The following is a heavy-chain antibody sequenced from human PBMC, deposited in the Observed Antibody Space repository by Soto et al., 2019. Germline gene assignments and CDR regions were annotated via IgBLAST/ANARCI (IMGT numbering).Heavy chain of an antibody. D-gene: IGHD3-22*01. Sequence: PGGSLRLSCAASGFTFSDNYIDWVRQAPGKGLEWVGRSRDKAQGCSTIYAASVKGRFTTSRDESKSSVYLQMNSLKTEGTAIYYCVNSTYFSDSSVYTRFFDYWGQGTLVTVSS. CDR1: GFTFSDNY. CDR2: SRDKAQGCST. V-gene: IGHV3-72*01. J-gene: IGHJ4*02. CDR3: VNSTYFSDSSVYTRFFDY.